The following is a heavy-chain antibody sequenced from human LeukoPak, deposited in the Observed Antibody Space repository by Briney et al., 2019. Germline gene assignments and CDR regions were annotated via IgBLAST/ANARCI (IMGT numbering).Heavy chain of an antibody. D-gene: IGHD3-9*01. CDR1: GYTFTSYY. CDR2: INPSGGST. CDR3: ARALRYFDWLLYRHPFDY. V-gene: IGHV1-46*01. J-gene: IGHJ4*02. Sequence: GASVKVSCKASGYTFTSYYMHWVRQAPGQGLEWMGIINPSGGSTSYAQKFQGRVTMTRDMSTSTVYMELSSLRSEDTAVYYCARALRYFDWLLYRHPFDYWGQGTLVTVSS.